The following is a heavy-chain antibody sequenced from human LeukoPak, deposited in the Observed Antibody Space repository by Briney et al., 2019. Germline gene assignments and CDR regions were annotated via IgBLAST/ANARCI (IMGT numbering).Heavy chain of an antibody. V-gene: IGHV1-2*02. CDR1: GYTFTGYY. D-gene: IGHD3-3*01. J-gene: IGHJ4*02. CDR2: INPNSGGT. Sequence: ASVKVSCKASGYTFTGYYMHWVRQAPGQGLEWMGWINPNSGGTNYAQKFQGRVTMTRDTSISTAYMELSRLRSDDTAVYYCARGPGRDYDFWSGYYTPLDYWGQGTLVTVSS. CDR3: ARGPGRDYDFWSGYYTPLDY.